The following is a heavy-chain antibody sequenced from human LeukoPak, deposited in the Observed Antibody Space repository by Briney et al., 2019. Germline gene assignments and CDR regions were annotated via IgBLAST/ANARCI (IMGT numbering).Heavy chain of an antibody. J-gene: IGHJ4*02. V-gene: IGHV1-2*02. D-gene: IGHD6-13*01. Sequence: ASVKVSCKASGGTFSSYAISWVRQAPGQGLEWMGWINPNSGGTNYAQKFQGRVTMTRDTSISTAYMELSRLRSDDTAVYYCARGVYSSSWTGYDYWGQGTLVTVSS. CDR1: GGTFSSYA. CDR3: ARGVYSSSWTGYDY. CDR2: INPNSGGT.